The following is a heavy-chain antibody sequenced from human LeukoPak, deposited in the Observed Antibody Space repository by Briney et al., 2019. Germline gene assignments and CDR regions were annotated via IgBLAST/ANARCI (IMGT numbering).Heavy chain of an antibody. CDR3: ARAAGDSSAYYSDY. J-gene: IGHJ4*02. D-gene: IGHD3-22*01. CDR2: INPSGGAT. CDR1: GYTFTSYY. V-gene: IGHV1-46*01. Sequence: ASVKVSCKASGYTFTSYYIHWVRQAPGQGPEWMGIINPSGGATSYAQKFRGRVTMTRDTSTSTVYMELSSPRSEDTAVYYCARAAGDSSAYYSDYWGQGTLVTVSS.